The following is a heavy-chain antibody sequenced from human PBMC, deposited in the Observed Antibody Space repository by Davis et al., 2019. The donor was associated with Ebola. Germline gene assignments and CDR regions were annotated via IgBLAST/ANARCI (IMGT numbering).Heavy chain of an antibody. CDR3: ARDQEWLVQGYYGMDV. CDR1: GYTFTSYG. CDR2: ISAYNGNT. D-gene: IGHD6-19*01. Sequence: ASVKVSCKASGYTFTSYGISWVRQAPGQGLEWMGWISAYNGNTNYAQKLQGRVTMTTDTSTSTAYMELRSLRSDDTAVYYCARDQEWLVQGYYGMDVWGQGTTVTVSS. V-gene: IGHV1-18*01. J-gene: IGHJ6*02.